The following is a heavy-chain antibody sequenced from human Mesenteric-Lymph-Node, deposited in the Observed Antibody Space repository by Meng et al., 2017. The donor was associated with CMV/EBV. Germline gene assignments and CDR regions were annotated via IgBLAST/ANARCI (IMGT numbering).Heavy chain of an antibody. CDR3: ARHARTRMVIAVGPTVN. CDR2: VYNNGNT. CDR1: GGSVSSDTYS. V-gene: IGHV4-61*01. Sequence: SETLSLTCSVSGGSVSSDTYSWNWIRQPPGKGLEWIGCVYNNGNTNYNPSLKSRVTISVDTSKNQFSLKLSSVTAADTAVYYCARHARTRMVIAVGPTVNWGQGTLVTVSS. J-gene: IGHJ4*02. D-gene: IGHD2-21*01.